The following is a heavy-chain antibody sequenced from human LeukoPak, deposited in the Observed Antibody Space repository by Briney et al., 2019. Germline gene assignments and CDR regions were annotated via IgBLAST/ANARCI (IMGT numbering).Heavy chain of an antibody. CDR1: GFTFNNFG. CDR3: AKLQAVAGFDY. J-gene: IGHJ4*02. D-gene: IGHD6-19*01. Sequence: GGTLRLSCAASGFTFNNFGMSWVRQAPGKGLEWVSGISAGGDNTYNADSVKGRFTISRDNSKNTLYLQMNSLRAEDTAVYYCAKLQAVAGFDYWGQGTLVTVSS. V-gene: IGHV3-23*01. CDR2: ISAGGDNT.